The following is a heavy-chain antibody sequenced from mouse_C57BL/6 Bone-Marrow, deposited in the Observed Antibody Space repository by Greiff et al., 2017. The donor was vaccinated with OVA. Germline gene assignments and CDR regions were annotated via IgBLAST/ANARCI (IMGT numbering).Heavy chain of an antibody. J-gene: IGHJ2*01. CDR2: ISYDGSN. D-gene: IGHD2-1*01. CDR1: GYSITSGYY. Sequence: EVHLVESGPGLVKPSQSLSLTCSVTGYSITSGYYWNWIRQFPGNKLEWMGYISYDGSNNYNPSLKNRISITRDTSKNQFFLKLNSVTTEDTATYYCARARGNSFDYWGQGTTLTVSS. CDR3: ARARGNSFDY. V-gene: IGHV3-6*01.